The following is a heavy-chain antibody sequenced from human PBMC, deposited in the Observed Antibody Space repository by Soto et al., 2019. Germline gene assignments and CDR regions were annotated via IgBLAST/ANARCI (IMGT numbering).Heavy chain of an antibody. J-gene: IGHJ4*02. Sequence: SETLSLTCTVSGGSVSSGSYYWSWIRQPPGKGLEWIEYIYYSGSTNYNPSLKSRVTISVDTSKNQFSLKLSSVTAADTAVYYCAREGSVATIPHYFDYWGQGTLVTLSS. D-gene: IGHD5-12*01. CDR2: IYYSGST. CDR3: AREGSVATIPHYFDY. CDR1: GGSVSSGSYY. V-gene: IGHV4-61*01.